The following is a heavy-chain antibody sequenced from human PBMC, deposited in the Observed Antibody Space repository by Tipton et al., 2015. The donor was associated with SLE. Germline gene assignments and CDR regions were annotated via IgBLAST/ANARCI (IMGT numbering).Heavy chain of an antibody. CDR1: GFTFTDYW. V-gene: IGHV5-51*01. CDR3: ARRGRGRETWLDP. Sequence: QSGPEVKKSGEFLRISCKASGFTFTDYWLGWVRQKPGKGLEWMGIIYAGDSDIRYSPSFQGQVTLSVDKSTSTAYLQWNSLKASDTAMYYCARRGRGRETWLDPWGQGTLVTVSS. D-gene: IGHD2-15*01. J-gene: IGHJ5*02. CDR2: IYAGDSDI.